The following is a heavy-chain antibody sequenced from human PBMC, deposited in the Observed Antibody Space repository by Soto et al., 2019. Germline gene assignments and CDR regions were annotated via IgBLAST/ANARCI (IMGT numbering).Heavy chain of an antibody. Sequence: SVKVSCKASGGTFSSLDINWVRQAPGQGLEWMGGIIPISETTNYAQIFQGRVSIVADKSTSTAYMELSRLRSEDTAVYYCARALLSHSYESGGYDSYFHAMDVWGQGTPVTVSS. CDR2: IIPISETT. J-gene: IGHJ6*02. CDR1: GGTFSSLD. D-gene: IGHD3-22*01. V-gene: IGHV1-69*06. CDR3: ARALLSHSYESGGYDSYFHAMDV.